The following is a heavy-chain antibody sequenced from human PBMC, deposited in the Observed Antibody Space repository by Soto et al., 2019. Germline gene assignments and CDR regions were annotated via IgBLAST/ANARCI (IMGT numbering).Heavy chain of an antibody. CDR3: AREWGKKTSPPFDY. D-gene: IGHD3-16*01. V-gene: IGHV3-33*01. Sequence: QVQLVESGGGVVQPGRSLRLSCAASGFTFSSYGMHWVRQAPGKGLEWVAVIWYDGSNKYYADSVKGRFTISRDNSKNTLYLQMNSLRAEDTAVYYCAREWGKKTSPPFDYWGQGTLVTVSS. J-gene: IGHJ4*02. CDR2: IWYDGSNK. CDR1: GFTFSSYG.